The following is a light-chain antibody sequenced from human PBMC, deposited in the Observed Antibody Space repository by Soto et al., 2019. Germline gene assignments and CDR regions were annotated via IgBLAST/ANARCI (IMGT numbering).Light chain of an antibody. J-gene: IGKJ3*01. CDR3: KHYDNPPFS. Sequence: DIQMTQSPSSLSASVGDRVTITCQASQDISNYLNWYQQKPGKAPKLLIYDASNLETGVPSRFSGVGSGTDFTFTISSLQPEDIAKYYCKHYDNPPFSFGPGTKVVIK. V-gene: IGKV1-33*01. CDR1: QDISNY. CDR2: DAS.